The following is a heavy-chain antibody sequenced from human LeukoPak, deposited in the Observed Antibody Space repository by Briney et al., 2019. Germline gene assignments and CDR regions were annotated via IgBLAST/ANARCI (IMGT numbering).Heavy chain of an antibody. CDR2: IYSGGSP. CDR3: ARGGPFTGRCSTPRASDY. V-gene: IGHV3-66*01. D-gene: IGHD1-1*01. Sequence: PGGSLRLSCAASGFTFSSTYMSWVRQAPGKGLEWVSDIYSGGSPFYADSVKSRFTISRDSSKNIVYLQMNSQRAEDTAVYHCARGGPFTGRCSTPRASDYWGQGILVTVSS. J-gene: IGHJ4*02. CDR1: GFTFSSTY.